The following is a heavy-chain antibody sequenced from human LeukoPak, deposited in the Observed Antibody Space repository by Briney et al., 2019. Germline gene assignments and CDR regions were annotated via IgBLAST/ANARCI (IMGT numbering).Heavy chain of an antibody. CDR2: IYYSGST. CDR1: GGSISSGDYS. V-gene: IGHV4-30-4*01. Sequence: PSETLSLTCTVSGGSISSGDYSWSWIRQPPGKGLEWIGYIYYSGSTYYNPSLKSRVTISVDTSKNQFSLKLSSVTAADTAVYYCARVHYDILTGSSYGMDVWGQGTTVTVSS. CDR3: ARVHYDILTGSSYGMDV. D-gene: IGHD3-9*01. J-gene: IGHJ6*02.